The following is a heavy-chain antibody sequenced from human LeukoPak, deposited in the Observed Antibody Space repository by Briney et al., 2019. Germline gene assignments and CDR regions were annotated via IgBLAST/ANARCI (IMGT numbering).Heavy chain of an antibody. CDR1: GFTFSIYA. Sequence: GGSLRLSCVVSGFTFSIYAMAWVRQAPGKGLEWVSGISDQTYYTDSVRGRFTISRDNSKNTLYLQMNSLRAEDTAVYYCAKLASAHYDFWSGYYIDYWGQGTLVTVSS. CDR2: ISDQT. V-gene: IGHV3-23*01. D-gene: IGHD3-3*01. CDR3: AKLASAHYDFWSGYYIDY. J-gene: IGHJ4*02.